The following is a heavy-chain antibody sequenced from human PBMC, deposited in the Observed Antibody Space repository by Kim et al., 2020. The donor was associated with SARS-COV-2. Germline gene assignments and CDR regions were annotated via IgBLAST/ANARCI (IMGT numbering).Heavy chain of an antibody. V-gene: IGHV4-34*01. J-gene: IGHJ6*02. CDR3: ARGTIAAGYYGMDV. Sequence: NPSRKSRVTITVETSKNQFSLKLSSVTAADTAVYYCARGTIAAGYYGMDVWGQGTTVTVSS. D-gene: IGHD6-13*01.